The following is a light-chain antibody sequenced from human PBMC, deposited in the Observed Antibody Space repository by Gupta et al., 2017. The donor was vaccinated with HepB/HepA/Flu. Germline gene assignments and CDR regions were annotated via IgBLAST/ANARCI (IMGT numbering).Light chain of an antibody. CDR1: QDISNY. CDR3: QQYDNLPSIT. V-gene: IGKV1-33*01. CDR2: DAS. Sequence: DIQMTQSPSSLSASVGDRVTITCQASQDISNYLNWYQQKPGKAPKLLIYDASSLETGVPSRFSGSGSGTDFTFTISSLQPEDIATYYCQQYDNLPSITFGQGTRLEIK. J-gene: IGKJ5*01.